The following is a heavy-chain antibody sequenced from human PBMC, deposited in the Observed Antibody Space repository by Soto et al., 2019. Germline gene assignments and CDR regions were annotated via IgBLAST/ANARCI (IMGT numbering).Heavy chain of an antibody. CDR1: GFTFSSYW. CDR3: TRERFDP. CDR2: IKTDGSST. J-gene: IGHJ5*02. Sequence: EVQLVESGGGLVQPGGSLRLSCAASGFTFSSYWMHGVRQAPGKGLVWVSRIKTDGSSTSYADSVRGRFTISRDNTKDTVYLQMNSLRAEDTAVYYCTRERFDPWGQGTLVTVSS. V-gene: IGHV3-74*01.